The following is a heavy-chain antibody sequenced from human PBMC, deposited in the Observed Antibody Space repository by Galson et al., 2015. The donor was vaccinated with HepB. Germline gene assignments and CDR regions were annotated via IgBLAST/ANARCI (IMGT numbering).Heavy chain of an antibody. Sequence: SVKVSCKASGGTFSSYTISWVRQAPGQGLEWMGRIIPILGIANYAQKFQGRVTITADKSTSTAYMELSSLRSEDTAVYYCARGYYYDSSGVRDWGQGTLVTVSS. CDR1: GGTFSSYT. V-gene: IGHV1-69*02. CDR2: IIPILGIA. J-gene: IGHJ4*02. CDR3: ARGYYYDSSGVRD. D-gene: IGHD3-22*01.